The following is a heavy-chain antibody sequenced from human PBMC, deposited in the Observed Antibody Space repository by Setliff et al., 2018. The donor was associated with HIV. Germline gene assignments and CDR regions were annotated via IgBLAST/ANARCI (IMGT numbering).Heavy chain of an antibody. CDR3: ARKGNVGGWFDP. Sequence: LSLTCTVSGGSISSHYWSWIRQPPGKGLEWIGHIYTSGSTNYNPSLKSRVTMSVGTSKNQFSLKLSSVTAADTAVYYCARKGNVGGWFDPWGQGTLVTVSS. D-gene: IGHD3-16*01. CDR2: IYTSGST. J-gene: IGHJ5*02. V-gene: IGHV4-59*11. CDR1: GGSISSHY.